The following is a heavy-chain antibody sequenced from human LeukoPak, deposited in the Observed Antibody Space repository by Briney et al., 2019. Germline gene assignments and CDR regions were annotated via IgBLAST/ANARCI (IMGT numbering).Heavy chain of an antibody. CDR1: GGTFSGYA. CDR2: INPSGGST. CDR3: AREGEIGYDLSDY. J-gene: IGHJ4*02. D-gene: IGHD5-12*01. V-gene: IGHV1-46*01. Sequence: ASVKVSCKASGGTFSGYAISWVRQAPGQGLEWMGIINPSGGSTSYAQNFQGRVTVTRDTSTSTVYMELSSLRSEDTAMYYCAREGEIGYDLSDYWGQGTLVTVSS.